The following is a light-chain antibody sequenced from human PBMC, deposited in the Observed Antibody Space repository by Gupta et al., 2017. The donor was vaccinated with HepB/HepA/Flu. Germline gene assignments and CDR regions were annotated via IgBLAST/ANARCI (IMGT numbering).Light chain of an antibody. V-gene: IGKV4-1*01. Sequence: DIVMTQSPDSLAVSLVERATINCKSSQSVLYSSNNKNYLAWYQQKPGQPPKLLIYWASTRESGVPDRFSGSGSGTDFTLTISSLQAEDVAVYYCQQEDSTPITFGGGTKVEIK. CDR2: WAS. CDR1: QSVLYSSNNKNY. J-gene: IGKJ4*01. CDR3: QQEDSTPIT.